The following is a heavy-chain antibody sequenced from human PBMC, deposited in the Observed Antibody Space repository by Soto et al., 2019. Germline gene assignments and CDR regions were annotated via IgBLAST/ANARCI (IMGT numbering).Heavy chain of an antibody. V-gene: IGHV3-23*01. D-gene: IGHD3-9*01. CDR3: AKLTAYDILTGYNNFDF. J-gene: IGHJ4*02. CDR1: GFAFSTYA. Sequence: PGGSLRLSCAASGFAFSTYAMTWVRQAPGKGLEWVSALSGSGGSAYYADSVKGRFTISRDNSKNTLYLQMNSLRAEDTAVFYCAKLTAYDILTGYNNFDFWGQGTQVTVSS. CDR2: LSGSGGSA.